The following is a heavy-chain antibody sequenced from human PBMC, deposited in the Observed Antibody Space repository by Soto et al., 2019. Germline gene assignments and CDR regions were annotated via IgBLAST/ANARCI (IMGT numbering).Heavy chain of an antibody. V-gene: IGHV3-30*18. CDR2: ISYNGHDK. J-gene: IGHJ4*02. D-gene: IGHD6-19*01. CDR3: AKVGVAGNARLYFDY. CDR1: GFTFSSFG. Sequence: QVQLVESGGGVVHPGRSLRLSCAASGFTFSSFGMHWVRQAPGKGLEWVALISYNGHDKYYADSVKGRFTISRDNSKNTLYLQMNSLRPEDTAVYYCAKVGVAGNARLYFDYWGQGTLVTVSS.